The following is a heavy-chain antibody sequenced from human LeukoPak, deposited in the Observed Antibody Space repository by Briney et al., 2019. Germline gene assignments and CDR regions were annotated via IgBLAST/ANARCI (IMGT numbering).Heavy chain of an antibody. CDR2: INSDGSST. V-gene: IGHV3-74*01. D-gene: IGHD5-18*01. CDR3: ARGYSYGFLEY. CDR1: GFTFSSYW. Sequence: GGSLRLSCAASGFTFSSYWMHWVRQPPGKGLLWVPRINSDGSSTTYADSVKGRFTISRDNAKNTLYLQMNSLRAEDTAVYYCARGYSYGFLEYWGQGTLATVSS. J-gene: IGHJ4*02.